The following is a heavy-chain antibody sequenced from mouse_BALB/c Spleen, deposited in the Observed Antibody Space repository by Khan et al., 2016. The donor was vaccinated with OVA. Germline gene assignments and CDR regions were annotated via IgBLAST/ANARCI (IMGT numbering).Heavy chain of an antibody. CDR2: ISYSGRT. J-gene: IGHJ2*01. Sequence: EVKLEESGPGLVKPSQSLSLTCTVTGYSITSDYAWNWIRQFPGNKLEWMGYISYSGRTSYNPSLKSRISITRDPSKNQFFLQLNSVTTEDTATYYCARSVTITTVVATDFDYWGQGTTLTVSS. D-gene: IGHD1-1*01. CDR3: ARSVTITTVVATDFDY. V-gene: IGHV3-2*02. CDR1: GYSITSDYA.